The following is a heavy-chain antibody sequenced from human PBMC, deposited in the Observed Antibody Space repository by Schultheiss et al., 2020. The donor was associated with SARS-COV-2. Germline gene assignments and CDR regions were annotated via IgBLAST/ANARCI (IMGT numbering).Heavy chain of an antibody. CDR2: IKSKTDGGTT. D-gene: IGHD4-17*01. J-gene: IGHJ6*02. CDR3: TTVYGDYYYYYGMDV. Sequence: GESLKISCAASGFTFSNAWMNWVRQAPGKGLEWVGRIKSKTDGGTTDYAAPVKGRFTISRDDSKNTLYLQMNSLKTEDTAVYYCTTVYGDYYYYYGMDVWGQGTTVTVS. CDR1: GFTFSNAW. V-gene: IGHV3-15*07.